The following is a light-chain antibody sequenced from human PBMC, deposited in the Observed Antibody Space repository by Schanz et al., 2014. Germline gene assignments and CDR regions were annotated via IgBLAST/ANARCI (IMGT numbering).Light chain of an antibody. CDR3: QHRSNWPLT. Sequence: EVVMTQSPVTLSVSPGERATLSCRASQSVRSNLAWYQHKPGQAPRLLIYDASSRATGIPARFSGSGSGTDFTLTISSLEPEDFAVYYCQHRSNWPLTFGGGTKVEMK. CDR2: DAS. V-gene: IGKV3-11*01. CDR1: QSVRSN. J-gene: IGKJ4*01.